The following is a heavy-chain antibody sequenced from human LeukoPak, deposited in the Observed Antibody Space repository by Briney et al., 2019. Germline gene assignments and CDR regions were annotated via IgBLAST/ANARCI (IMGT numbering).Heavy chain of an antibody. V-gene: IGHV3-23*01. D-gene: IGHD3-22*01. Sequence: GGSLRLSCAASGFTFSNYAMSWDRQAPGKGLEWVSVIGGSGGSTYYADSVKGRFTISRDSSKNTLYLQINSLRAEDTAVYYCAKDYYHDSSGYYYFDYWGQGTLVTVSS. CDR1: GFTFSNYA. CDR2: IGGSGGST. CDR3: AKDYYHDSSGYYYFDY. J-gene: IGHJ4*02.